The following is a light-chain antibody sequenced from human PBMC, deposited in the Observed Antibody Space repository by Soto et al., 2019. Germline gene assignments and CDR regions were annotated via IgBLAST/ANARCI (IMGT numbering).Light chain of an antibody. CDR3: STWDDSLNSWV. CDR1: TFNIGSNT. CDR2: SDN. V-gene: IGLV1-44*01. J-gene: IGLJ3*02. Sequence: QSVLTQPPSTSGTPGQSVTISCSGSTFNIGSNTVNWYQHLTGTAPKLLVHSDNQRPSGVPDRFSGSKSVASASLAISGLQSEDEADYYCSTWDDSLNSWVYGGGTKLTVL.